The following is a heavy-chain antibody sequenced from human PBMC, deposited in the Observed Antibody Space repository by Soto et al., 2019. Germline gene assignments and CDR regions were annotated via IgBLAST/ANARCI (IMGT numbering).Heavy chain of an antibody. J-gene: IGHJ4*02. CDR2: ISGSGGST. V-gene: IGHV3-23*01. Sequence: GVLMRLSCSAEGFPFGSHALSRIRQTPGKGLEWVSAISGSGGSTYYEDSVKGRFTISRDNTKNSMYLQMNSLRAEDTGIYYCARGIISGTTFDWGQGTPVTVSS. D-gene: IGHD1-7*01. CDR1: GFPFGSHA. CDR3: ARGIISGTTFD.